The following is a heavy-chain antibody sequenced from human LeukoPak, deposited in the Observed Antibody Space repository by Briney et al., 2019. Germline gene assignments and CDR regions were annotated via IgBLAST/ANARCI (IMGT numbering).Heavy chain of an antibody. Sequence: GGSLRLSCAVSGFTFDDYAMHWVRQAPGKGLEWVSGISWNSGTIGYADSVKGRFTISRDNAKNSLYLQMNSLRAEDTAVYYCARDAHDYYYDSTGFDYWGQGTLVTVSS. D-gene: IGHD3-22*01. CDR1: GFTFDDYA. J-gene: IGHJ4*02. CDR2: ISWNSGTI. CDR3: ARDAHDYYYDSTGFDY. V-gene: IGHV3-9*01.